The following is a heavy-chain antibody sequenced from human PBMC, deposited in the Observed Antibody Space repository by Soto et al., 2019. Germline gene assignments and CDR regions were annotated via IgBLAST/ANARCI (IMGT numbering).Heavy chain of an antibody. J-gene: IGHJ4*02. CDR1: GFTFSTYG. Sequence: QVQLVESGGGVVQPGRSLRLSCAASGFTFSTYGMHWVRQAPGKGLEWVAVIWYDGSNKYYADSLKGRFTISRDNSKNTLYLQMNSLRAEDTAVYYCARDEAVWDLRDWGQGTLVTVSS. CDR3: ARDEAVWDLRD. CDR2: IWYDGSNK. V-gene: IGHV3-33*01. D-gene: IGHD2-8*01.